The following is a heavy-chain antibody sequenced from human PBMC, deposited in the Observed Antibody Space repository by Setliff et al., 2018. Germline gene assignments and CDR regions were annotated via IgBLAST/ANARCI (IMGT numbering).Heavy chain of an antibody. V-gene: IGHV4-39*07. CDR2: IYYSGST. Sequence: PSETLSLTCTVSGGSISSSSYYWGWIRQPPGKGLEGIGSIYYSGSTYYNPSRKSRVTISVDTSKNQFSLKLSSVTAADTAVYSCAREKGDPNYNFWSGYYLYYYYGMDVWGQGTTVTVSS. CDR1: GGSISSSSYY. J-gene: IGHJ6*02. D-gene: IGHD3-3*01. CDR3: AREKGDPNYNFWSGYYLYYYYGMDV.